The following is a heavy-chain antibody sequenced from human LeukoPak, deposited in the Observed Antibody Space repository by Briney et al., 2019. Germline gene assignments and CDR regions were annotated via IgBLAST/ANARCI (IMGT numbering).Heavy chain of an antibody. CDR3: ARAGPAYGDYESLGDY. D-gene: IGHD4-17*01. CDR1: GFTFSSYS. Sequence: GGSLRLSCAASGFTFSSYSMNWVRQAPGKGLEWVSSISSSSSYIYYADSVEGRFTISRDNAKNSLYLQMNSLRAEDTAVYYCARAGPAYGDYESLGDYWGQGTLVTVSS. V-gene: IGHV3-21*01. J-gene: IGHJ4*02. CDR2: ISSSSSYI.